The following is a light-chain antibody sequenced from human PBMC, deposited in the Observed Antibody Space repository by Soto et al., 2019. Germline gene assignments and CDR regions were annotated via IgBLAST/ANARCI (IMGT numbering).Light chain of an antibody. J-gene: IGKJ1*01. CDR3: QQYNNWGT. CDR2: GAS. V-gene: IGKV3-15*01. CDR1: QSVSSN. Sequence: EIVMTQSPATLSVSPGERATLSCRASQSVSSNLAWYQQKPGQAPRLLIYGASTRATGIPARFSGSGSGTEFTLTIGSLQSEDFAVYYCQQYNNWGTFGQGPKVEIK.